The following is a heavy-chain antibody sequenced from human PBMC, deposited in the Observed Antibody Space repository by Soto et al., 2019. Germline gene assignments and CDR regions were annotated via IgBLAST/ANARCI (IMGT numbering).Heavy chain of an antibody. D-gene: IGHD6-19*01. CDR1: GFTFSSYG. CDR3: AKGSSVADPDDAFDI. CDR2: ISYDGSNK. Sequence: QVQLVESGGGVVQPGRSLRLSCAASGFTFSSYGMHWVRQAPGKGLEWVAVISYDGSNKYYADSVKGRFTISRDNSKNTLYLQMNSLRAEDTAVYYCAKGSSVADPDDAFDIWGQGTMVTVSS. J-gene: IGHJ3*02. V-gene: IGHV3-30*18.